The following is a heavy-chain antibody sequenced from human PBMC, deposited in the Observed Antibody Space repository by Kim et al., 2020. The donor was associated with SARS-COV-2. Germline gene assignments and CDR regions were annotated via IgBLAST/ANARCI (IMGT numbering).Heavy chain of an antibody. V-gene: IGHV3-66*01. Sequence: GRFTISRDNSKNTLYLQMNSLRAEDTAVYYCARDLIAAGRVRPLNYGMDVWGQGTTVTVSS. D-gene: IGHD6-13*01. CDR3: ARDLIAAGRVRPLNYGMDV. J-gene: IGHJ6*02.